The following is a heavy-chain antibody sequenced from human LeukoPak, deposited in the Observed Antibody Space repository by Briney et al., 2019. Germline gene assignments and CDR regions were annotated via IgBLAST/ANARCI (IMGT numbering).Heavy chain of an antibody. CDR3: AKDIGSGSYYNFDN. J-gene: IGHJ4*02. D-gene: IGHD3-10*01. V-gene: IGHV3-9*01. Sequence: GGSLRLSCVASGFTFDDYVMHWVRQAPGKGLEWVSGISWNSGSIGYADSLKGRSIISRDNAKNSLYLQMNSLRAEDTALYYCAKDIGSGSYYNFDNWGQGTLVTVSS. CDR1: GFTFDDYV. CDR2: ISWNSGSI.